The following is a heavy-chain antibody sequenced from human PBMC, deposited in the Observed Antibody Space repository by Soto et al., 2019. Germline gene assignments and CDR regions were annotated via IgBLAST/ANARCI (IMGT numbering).Heavy chain of an antibody. CDR1: NGSVSSGTYS. Sequence: SETLSLTCTVSNGSVSSGTYSWSWVRQPPGKGLEWIGYIYYSGTTYYTPSLKSRLTMSMDRANDHFSLNLTSVTAADTAVYFCARGHYYYGMDVWGQGIAVTVSS. CDR2: IYYSGTT. V-gene: IGHV4-30-2*01. CDR3: ARGHYYYGMDV. J-gene: IGHJ6*02.